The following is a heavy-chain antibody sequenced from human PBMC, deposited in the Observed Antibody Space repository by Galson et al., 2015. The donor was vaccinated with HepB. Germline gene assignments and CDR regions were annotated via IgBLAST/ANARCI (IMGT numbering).Heavy chain of an antibody. CDR1: GGTFSSYA. D-gene: IGHD6-19*01. Sequence: SVKVSCKASGGTFSSYAISWVRQAPGQRLEWMGWINAGNGNTKYSQKFQGRVTITRDTSASTAYMELSSLRSEDTAVYYCARGSGWYYWGQGTLVTVSS. CDR2: INAGNGNT. J-gene: IGHJ4*02. CDR3: ARGSGWYY. V-gene: IGHV1-3*01.